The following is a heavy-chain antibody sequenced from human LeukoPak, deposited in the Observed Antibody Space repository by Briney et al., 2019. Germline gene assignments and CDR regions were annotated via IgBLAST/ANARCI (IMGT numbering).Heavy chain of an antibody. Sequence: GGSLRLSCAASGFTVSSNYMSWVRQAPGKGLEWVSVIYSGGRTYYADSVKGRFTISRDNSKNTLYLQMNSLRAEDTAVYYCARDRYGDYYFDYWGQGTLVTVSS. V-gene: IGHV3-66*01. CDR2: IYSGGRT. CDR3: ARDRYGDYYFDY. D-gene: IGHD4-17*01. CDR1: GFTVSSNY. J-gene: IGHJ4*02.